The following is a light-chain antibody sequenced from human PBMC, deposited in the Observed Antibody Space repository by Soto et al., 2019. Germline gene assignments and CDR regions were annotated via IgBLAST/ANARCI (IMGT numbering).Light chain of an antibody. CDR1: QSLSSGY. CDR2: AAS. Sequence: EIFLTQSPATLSLSPGEIATLSCRASQSLSSGYLAWYQQKPGQAPRILIYAASSRATGIPDRFSGSGSGTDFSLTINRLEPEDSAVYYCQQYDTSPRTFGQGTKVDIK. CDR3: QQYDTSPRT. J-gene: IGKJ1*01. V-gene: IGKV3-20*01.